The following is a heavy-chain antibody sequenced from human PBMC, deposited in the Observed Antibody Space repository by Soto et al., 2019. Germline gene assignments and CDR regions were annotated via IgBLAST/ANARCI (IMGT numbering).Heavy chain of an antibody. CDR1: GGTFSSYA. V-gene: IGHV1-69*13. J-gene: IGHJ4*02. CDR3: ARPGAKGLYYFDY. CDR2: IIPIFGTA. Sequence: GASVKVSCKASGGTFSSYAISWVRQAPGQGLEWMGGIIPIFGTANYAQKFQGRVTITADESTSTAYMELSSLRSEDTAVYYCARPGAKGLYYFDYWGQGTLVTVSS.